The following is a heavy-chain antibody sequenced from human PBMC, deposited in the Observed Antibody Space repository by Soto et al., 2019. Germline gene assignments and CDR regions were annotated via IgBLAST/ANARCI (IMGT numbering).Heavy chain of an antibody. Sequence: LRRSSAASGFSFRTFWMRWARQAPGKGLEWVANIKEDGTEKNYVDSVRGRFTSSRDNTKNSLYLQMHSVRVEDTAVYYCARDVRLPAHFVCWGQGTLVTVSS. CDR1: GFSFRTFW. CDR3: ARDVRLPAHFVC. CDR2: IKEDGTEK. J-gene: IGHJ4*02. V-gene: IGHV3-7*03. D-gene: IGHD2-2*01.